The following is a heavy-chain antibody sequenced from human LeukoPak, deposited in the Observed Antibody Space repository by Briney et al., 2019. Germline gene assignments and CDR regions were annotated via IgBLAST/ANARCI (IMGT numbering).Heavy chain of an antibody. V-gene: IGHV3-33*06. CDR2: IWYDGSNK. CDR1: GFTFSSYG. CDR3: AKEAMVVTLDY. D-gene: IGHD4-23*01. J-gene: IGHJ4*02. Sequence: GGSLRLSCAASGFTFSSYGMHWVRQAPGKGLEWVEVIWYDGSNKYYADSVKGRFTISRDNSKNTLYLQMNSLRAEDTAVYYCAKEAMVVTLDYWGQGTLVTVSS.